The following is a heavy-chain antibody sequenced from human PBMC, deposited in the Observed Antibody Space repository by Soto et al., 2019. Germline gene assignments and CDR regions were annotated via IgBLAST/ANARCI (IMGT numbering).Heavy chain of an antibody. J-gene: IGHJ4*02. CDR3: ARGRWPDFDY. CDR1: GGSISNYY. Sequence: PSETLSHTCLVSGGSISNYYWGWIRQPPGKGLEWIGYIYYSGSTNYNPSLKSRVTMSVGTSENQFSLKLSSVTAADTAVYYCARGRWPDFDYWGQGTLVTVS. D-gene: IGHD6-13*01. CDR2: IYYSGST. V-gene: IGHV4-59*01.